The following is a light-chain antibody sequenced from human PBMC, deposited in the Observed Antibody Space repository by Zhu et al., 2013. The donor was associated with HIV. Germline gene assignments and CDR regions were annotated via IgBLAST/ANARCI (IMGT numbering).Light chain of an antibody. J-gene: IGKJ1*01. CDR3: QQNNNWPPT. V-gene: IGKV3-15*01. Sequence: EIVLTQSPATLSLSPGERATLSCRASQSVSSYLAWYQQKPGQAPRLLIFGASTRAPGVPARFSGSGSGTDFTLTISSLQSEDIAIYYCQQNNNWPPTFGQGTKVEIK. CDR1: QSVSSY. CDR2: GAS.